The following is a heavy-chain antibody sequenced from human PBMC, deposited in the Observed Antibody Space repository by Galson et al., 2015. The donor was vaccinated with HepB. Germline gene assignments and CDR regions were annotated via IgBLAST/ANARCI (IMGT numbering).Heavy chain of an antibody. CDR1: GGSFSGYY. D-gene: IGHD6-6*01. CDR2: INHSGST. CDR3: ARAPRHSSSSSVRFYYYYMDV. V-gene: IGHV4-34*01. Sequence: ETLSLTCAVYGGSFSGYYWSWIRQPPGKGLEWIGEINHSGSTNYIPSLKSRVTISVDTSKNQFSLKLSSVTAADAAVYYCARAPRHSSSSSVRFYYYYMDVWGKGTTVTVSS. J-gene: IGHJ6*03.